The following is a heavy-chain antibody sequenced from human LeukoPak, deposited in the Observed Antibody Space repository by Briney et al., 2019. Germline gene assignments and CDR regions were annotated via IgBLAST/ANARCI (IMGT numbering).Heavy chain of an antibody. V-gene: IGHV3-66*01. CDR1: GFTVSSNY. Sequence: GRSLRLSCAASGFTVSSNYMSWVRQAPGKGLEWVSVIYSGGSTYYADSVKGRFTISRDNSKNTLYLQMNSLRAEDTAVYYCARVSSSSGWYVGFDYWGQGTLVTVSS. D-gene: IGHD6-19*01. J-gene: IGHJ4*02. CDR2: IYSGGST. CDR3: ARVSSSSGWYVGFDY.